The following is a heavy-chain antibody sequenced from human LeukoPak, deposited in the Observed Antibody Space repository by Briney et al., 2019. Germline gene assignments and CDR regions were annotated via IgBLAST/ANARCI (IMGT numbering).Heavy chain of an antibody. Sequence: ASVKVSCKVSGYTLTELSMHWVRQAPGQGLEWMGWINPNSGGTNYAQKFQGRVTMTRDTSISTAYMELSRLRSDDTAVYYCARDRETSGSYYVYFDYWGQGTLVTVSS. J-gene: IGHJ4*02. V-gene: IGHV1-2*02. CDR3: ARDRETSGSYYVYFDY. CDR1: GYTLTELS. CDR2: INPNSGGT. D-gene: IGHD1-26*01.